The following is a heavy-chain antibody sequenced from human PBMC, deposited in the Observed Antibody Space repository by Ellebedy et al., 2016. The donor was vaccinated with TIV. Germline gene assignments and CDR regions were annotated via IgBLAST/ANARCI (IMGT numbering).Heavy chain of an antibody. D-gene: IGHD2-15*01. J-gene: IGHJ4*02. V-gene: IGHV4-59*01. CDR1: GGSISSYY. CDR3: AREGGGYSYGYLDC. Sequence: SETLSLTXTVSGGSISSYYWSWIRQPPGKGLEWIGYIYYSGSTDYNPSLKSRGTMSVDTSKNQFSLKLRSVTAADTAVYYCAREGGGYSYGYLDCWGQGTLVTVSS. CDR2: IYYSGST.